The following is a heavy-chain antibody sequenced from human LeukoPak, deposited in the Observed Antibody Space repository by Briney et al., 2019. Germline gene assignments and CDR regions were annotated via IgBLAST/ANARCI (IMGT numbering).Heavy chain of an antibody. D-gene: IGHD3-10*01. CDR3: ATMVVGY. J-gene: IGHJ4*02. Sequence: QTGGSLRLSCAASGFTFSSYAMHWVRQAPGKGLEWVAVISYDGSNKYYADSVKGRFTISRDNAKNSLYLQMNSLRAEDTAVYYCATMVVGYWGQGTLVTVSS. V-gene: IGHV3-30-3*01. CDR2: ISYDGSNK. CDR1: GFTFSSYA.